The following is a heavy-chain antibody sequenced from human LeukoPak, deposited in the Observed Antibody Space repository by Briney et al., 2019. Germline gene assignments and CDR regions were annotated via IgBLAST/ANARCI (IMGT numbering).Heavy chain of an antibody. CDR3: AKLLRAGRLLTISLDS. CDR2: MSASGATT. V-gene: IGHV3-23*01. CDR1: GFTLSSYW. J-gene: IGHJ4*02. Sequence: GGSLRLSCAASGFTLSSYWMHWVRQAPGKGLEWVSVMSASGATTRYADSVRGRFTISRDSSKNTVYLQMNSLRTEDTAVYYCAKLLRAGRLLTISLDSWGQGTLVTVSS. D-gene: IGHD3-10*01.